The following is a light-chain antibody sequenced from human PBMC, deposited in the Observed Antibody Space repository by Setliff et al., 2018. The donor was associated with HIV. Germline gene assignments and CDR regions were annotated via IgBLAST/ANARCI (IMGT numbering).Light chain of an antibody. J-gene: IGLJ3*02. CDR1: SSNIGNNY. CDR3: ATWDTSLRAWV. CDR2: DNN. Sequence: QSVLAQPPSVSAAPGQKVTISCSGSSSNIGNNYVSWYQQLPGTAPKLLIYDNNKRPSGIPDRFSGSKSGTSATLGITGLQTGDEADYYCATWDTSLRAWVFGGGTKVTVL. V-gene: IGLV1-51*01.